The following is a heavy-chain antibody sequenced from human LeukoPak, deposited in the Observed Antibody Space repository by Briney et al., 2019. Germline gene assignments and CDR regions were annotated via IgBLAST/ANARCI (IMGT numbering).Heavy chain of an antibody. CDR3: AKRGVVIRVILVGFHKEAYYFDS. CDR2: ISGSGGGQ. Sequence: EAGGSLRLSCAVSGITLSNYGMSWVRQAPGKGLEWVAGISGSGGGQIYADSVKGRFTISRDNAKSTLYLQMNSLRAEDTAVYFCAKRGVVIRVILVGFHKEAYYFDSWGQGALVTVSS. CDR1: GITLSNYG. V-gene: IGHV3-23*01. D-gene: IGHD3-22*01. J-gene: IGHJ4*02.